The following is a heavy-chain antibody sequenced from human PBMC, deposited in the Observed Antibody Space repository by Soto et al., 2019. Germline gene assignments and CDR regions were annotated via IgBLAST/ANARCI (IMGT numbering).Heavy chain of an antibody. CDR1: GFTFSSYC. CDR3: ARGSPRSLLSWYLWDYFDY. Sequence: EVQLVESGGGLVQPGGSLRLSCAASGFTFSSYCMHWVRQAPGKGLVWVSRINSDGSSTSYADSVKGRFTISRDNAKNTLYLQMNSLRAEDTAVYYCARGSPRSLLSWYLWDYFDYWGQGTLVTVSS. V-gene: IGHV3-74*01. CDR2: INSDGSST. J-gene: IGHJ4*02. D-gene: IGHD6-13*01.